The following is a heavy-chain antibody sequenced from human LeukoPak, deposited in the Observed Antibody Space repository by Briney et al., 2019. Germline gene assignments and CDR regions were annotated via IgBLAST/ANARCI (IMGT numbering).Heavy chain of an antibody. D-gene: IGHD3-3*01. J-gene: IGHJ4*02. Sequence: GGSLRLSCAASGFTVSSNYMSWVRQAPGKGLEWVSVIYSGGSTYYADSVKGRFTISRDNSRNTLYLQLSRLRAEDMAVYYCARYNFWSGYFDCWGQGTQVTVSS. CDR3: ARYNFWSGYFDC. CDR2: IYSGGST. CDR1: GFTVSSNY. V-gene: IGHV3-66*01.